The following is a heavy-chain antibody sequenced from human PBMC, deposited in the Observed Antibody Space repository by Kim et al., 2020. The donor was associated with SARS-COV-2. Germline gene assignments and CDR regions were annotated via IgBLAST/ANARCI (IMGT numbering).Heavy chain of an antibody. V-gene: IGHV3-23*01. Sequence: GGSLRLSCAASGFTFSSYAMNWVRQAPGKGLEWVSGISGDGVTTDYADSVRGRFTISRDNSKNTLFLQMNSLRAEDTAVYYCAKGDVYFDYWGQGTLVTVSS. CDR1: GFTFSSYA. CDR2: ISGDGVTT. CDR3: AKGDVYFDY. J-gene: IGHJ4*02.